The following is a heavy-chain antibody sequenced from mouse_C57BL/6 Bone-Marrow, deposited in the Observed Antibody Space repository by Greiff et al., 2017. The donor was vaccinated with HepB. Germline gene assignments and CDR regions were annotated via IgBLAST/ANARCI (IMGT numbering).Heavy chain of an antibody. Sequence: VKVEESGPGLVQPSQSLSITCTVSGFSLTSYGVHWVRQSPGKGLEWLGVIWSGGSTDYNAAFISRLSISKDNSTSQVFFKMNSLQADDTAIYYCARNYYGSSYDFDYWGQGTTLTVSS. D-gene: IGHD1-1*01. CDR3: ARNYYGSSYDFDY. J-gene: IGHJ2*01. CDR2: IWSGGST. CDR1: GFSLTSYG. V-gene: IGHV2-2*01.